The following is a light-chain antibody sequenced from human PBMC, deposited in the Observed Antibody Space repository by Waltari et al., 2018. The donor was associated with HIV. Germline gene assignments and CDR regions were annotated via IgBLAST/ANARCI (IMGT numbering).Light chain of an antibody. CDR1: NSNIGSNT. Sequence: QSVLTQPPSASGTPGQRVTISCSGRNSNIGSNTVNWYQQLPGTAPKLLIYVNTQRPSVAPDRFSGSKSGTSASLASSGLQSEDEADYYCAAWDDSLNGEVVFGGGTKLTVL. CDR2: VNT. J-gene: IGLJ2*01. V-gene: IGLV1-44*01. CDR3: AAWDDSLNGEVV.